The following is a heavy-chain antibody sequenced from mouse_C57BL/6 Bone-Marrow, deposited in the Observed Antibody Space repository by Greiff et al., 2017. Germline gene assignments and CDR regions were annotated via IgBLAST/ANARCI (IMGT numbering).Heavy chain of an antibody. Sequence: QVQLKQSGAELVRPGSSVKLSCKASGYTFTSYGMDWVKQRPGQGLEWIGNIYPSDSETHYNQKFKDKDTLTVDKSSSTAYMQLSSLTSEDSAVYYCARSDYGNYYYWGQGTTLTVSS. J-gene: IGHJ2*01. V-gene: IGHV1-61*01. D-gene: IGHD2-1*01. CDR3: ARSDYGNYYY. CDR2: IYPSDSET. CDR1: GYTFTSYG.